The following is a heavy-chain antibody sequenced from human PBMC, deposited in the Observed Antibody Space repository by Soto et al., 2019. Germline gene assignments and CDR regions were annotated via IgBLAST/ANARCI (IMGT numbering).Heavy chain of an antibody. CDR2: ISSSSDTI. Sequence: EVQLVESGGALVQPGGSLRLSCEASGFTFSTNSMSWVRQAPGKGLEWVSYISSSSDTIYYADSVKGRFSISRDNVNNSLYLQMNSLRDEDTAVYYCASRGWFDAWGQGTQVTVSA. D-gene: IGHD3-16*01. V-gene: IGHV3-48*02. J-gene: IGHJ5*02. CDR1: GFTFSTNS. CDR3: ASRGWFDA.